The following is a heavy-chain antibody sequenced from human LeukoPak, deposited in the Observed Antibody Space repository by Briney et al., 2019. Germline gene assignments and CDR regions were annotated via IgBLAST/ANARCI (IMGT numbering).Heavy chain of an antibody. Sequence: SETLSLTCTVSGGSISSYYWSWIRQPPGKGLEWIGYIYYSGSTNYNPSLESRVTISVDTSKNQFSLKLSSVTAADTAVYYCARLLLADNYYYYYMDVWGKGTTVTVSS. V-gene: IGHV4-59*01. D-gene: IGHD3-9*01. CDR1: GGSISSYY. J-gene: IGHJ6*03. CDR3: ARLLLADNYYYYYMDV. CDR2: IYYSGST.